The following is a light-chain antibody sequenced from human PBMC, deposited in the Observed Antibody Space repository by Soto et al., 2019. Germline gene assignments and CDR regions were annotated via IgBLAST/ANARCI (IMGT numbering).Light chain of an antibody. CDR2: TAS. J-gene: IGKJ1*01. Sequence: DIPMTQSPSSLSASVGDRVTITCRASQSISSYLNWYQLKPGKAPKLLIYTASSFQSGAPSRFSGSGSGTDFTLTISSLQPEDFATYYCQQSYSTPQTFGQGTKVEIK. V-gene: IGKV1-39*01. CDR3: QQSYSTPQT. CDR1: QSISSY.